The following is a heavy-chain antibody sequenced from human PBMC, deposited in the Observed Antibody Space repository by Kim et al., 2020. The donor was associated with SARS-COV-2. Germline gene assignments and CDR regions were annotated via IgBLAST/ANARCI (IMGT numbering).Heavy chain of an antibody. V-gene: IGHV6-1*01. CDR3: ARVVDFVVVPAATNAFDI. CDR2: TYYRSKWYD. D-gene: IGHD2-2*03. J-gene: IGHJ3*02. CDR1: GDSVSSNSAA. Sequence: SQTLSLTCAISGDSVSSNSAAWNWIRQSPSRGLEWLGRTYYRSKWYDDYAVSVKSRITINPDTSKNQFSLQLNSVTPEDAAVYYCARVVDFVVVPAATNAFDIWGQGTMVTLSS.